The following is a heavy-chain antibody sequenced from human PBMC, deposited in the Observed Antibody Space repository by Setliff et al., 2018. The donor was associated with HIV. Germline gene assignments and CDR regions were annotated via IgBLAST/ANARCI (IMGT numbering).Heavy chain of an antibody. Sequence: GASVKVSCKASGFNFTDYAIHWVRQAPGQRLEWMGWINVANGNTKSSQRFQSRLTIARDTPANTAYMALSSLSFEDTAAYFCGRSSYRTRAVTGIDHWGQGTLVTVSS. J-gene: IGHJ4*02. V-gene: IGHV1-3*01. CDR3: GRSSYRTRAVTGIDH. CDR1: GFNFTDYA. CDR2: INVANGNT. D-gene: IGHD6-19*01.